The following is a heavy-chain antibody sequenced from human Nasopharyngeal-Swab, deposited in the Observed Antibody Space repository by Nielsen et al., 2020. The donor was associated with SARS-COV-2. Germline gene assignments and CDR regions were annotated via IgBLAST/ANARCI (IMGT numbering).Heavy chain of an antibody. Sequence: GESLKISCLVSGFTFSHYNMIWVRQAPGKGLEWVASITTRGTYLFYADSVRGRFTISRDNAKNSLYLQMNSLRAEDTAVYYCARDGLDYDFWSAYFMDVWGQGTTVTVSS. CDR2: ITTRGTYL. D-gene: IGHD3-3*01. V-gene: IGHV3-21*01. J-gene: IGHJ6*02. CDR3: ARDGLDYDFWSAYFMDV. CDR1: GFTFSHYN.